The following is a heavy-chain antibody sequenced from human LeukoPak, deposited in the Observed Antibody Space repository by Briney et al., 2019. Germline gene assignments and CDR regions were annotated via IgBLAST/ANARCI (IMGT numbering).Heavy chain of an antibody. Sequence: PGASLRLSCTAAGFTVGDYAMGWVRLAPGKGLGWVGFIRIKAHGGTTEYAASVKGRFTISRDDSKSTAYLQMNSLRAEDTAVYYCTGSEGEMATIWGAFDIWGQGTMVTVSS. CDR2: IRIKAHGGTT. D-gene: IGHD5-24*01. J-gene: IGHJ3*02. CDR3: TGSEGEMATIWGAFDI. V-gene: IGHV3-49*04. CDR1: GFTVGDYA.